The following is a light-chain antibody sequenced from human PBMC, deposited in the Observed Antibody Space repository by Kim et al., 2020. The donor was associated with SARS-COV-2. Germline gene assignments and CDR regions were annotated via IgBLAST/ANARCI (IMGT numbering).Light chain of an antibody. CDR1: SSNSGNNY. CDR2: DNN. Sequence: QSVLTQPPSVSAAPGQKVTISCSGSSSNSGNNYVSWYQQLPGTAPKLLIYDNNKRPSGIPDRFSGSKSGTSATLGITGLQTGDEADYYCGTWDSSLSVWVFGGGTQLTVL. CDR3: GTWDSSLSVWV. V-gene: IGLV1-51*01. J-gene: IGLJ3*02.